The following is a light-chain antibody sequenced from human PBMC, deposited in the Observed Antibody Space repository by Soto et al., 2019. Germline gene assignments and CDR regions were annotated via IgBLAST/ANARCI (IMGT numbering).Light chain of an antibody. CDR3: QQYDQLPIT. CDR2: DVF. Sequence: DIQMTQSASSLPASVGDTVTISCQASQDISKYLNWFQQKPGKAPKLLIYDVFNVETGVPSRFSGRGSGTDFTLIISNLQPEDFATYYCQQYDQLPITSGGGTKVDI. V-gene: IGKV1-33*01. J-gene: IGKJ4*01. CDR1: QDISKY.